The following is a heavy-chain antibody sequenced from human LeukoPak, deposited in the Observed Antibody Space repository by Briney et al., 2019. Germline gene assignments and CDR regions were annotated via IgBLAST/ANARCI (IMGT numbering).Heavy chain of an antibody. V-gene: IGHV4-4*07. CDR1: GGSISNY. CDR2: IYTSGST. J-gene: IGHJ5*02. D-gene: IGHD2-2*01. CDR3: ARDYYIVVVPAAGGDNWFDP. Sequence: PSETLSLTCTVSGGSISNYWSWIRQPAGKGLEWIGRIYTSGSTNYNPSLKSRVTMSVDTSKNQFSLKLSSVTAADTAVYYCARDYYIVVVPAAGGDNWFDPWGQGTLVTVSS.